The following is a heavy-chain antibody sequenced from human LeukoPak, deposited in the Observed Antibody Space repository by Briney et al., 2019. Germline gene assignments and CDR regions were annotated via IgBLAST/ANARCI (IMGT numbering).Heavy chain of an antibody. CDR1: GYTFTSYD. CDR2: MNPNSGNT. V-gene: IGHV1-8*01. J-gene: IGHJ4*02. D-gene: IGHD3-10*01. Sequence: ASVTVSCKASGYTFTSYDINWVRQATGQGLEWMGWMNPNSGNTGYAQKFQGRVTMTRNTSISTAYMELSSLRSEDTAVYYCARGPRMVRGALRWYYFDYWGQGTLVTVSS. CDR3: ARGPRMVRGALRWYYFDY.